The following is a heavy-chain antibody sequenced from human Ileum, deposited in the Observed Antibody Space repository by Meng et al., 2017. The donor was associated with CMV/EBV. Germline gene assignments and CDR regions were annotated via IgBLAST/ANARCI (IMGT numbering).Heavy chain of an antibody. CDR3: ATTLYPVAFLNYFDP. CDR1: GYTFTSYY. V-gene: IGHV1-46*01. D-gene: IGHD2-2*02. Sequence: ASVKVSCKASGYTFTSYYMHWVRQAPGQGLEWMGIINPSGGSTSYAQKFQGRVTMTRDTSTSTVYMELSSLRSEDTAVYFCATTLYPVAFLNYFDPWGQGTLVTVSS. J-gene: IGHJ5*02. CDR2: INPSGGST.